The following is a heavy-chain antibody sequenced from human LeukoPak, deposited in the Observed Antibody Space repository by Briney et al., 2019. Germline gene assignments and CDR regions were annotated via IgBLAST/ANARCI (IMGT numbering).Heavy chain of an antibody. V-gene: IGHV3-21*01. Sequence: GGSLRLSCAASGFTFSSYSMNWVRQAPGKGLEWVSSISSSSSYIYYADSVKGRFTISRDNAKNSLYLQMNSLGAEDTAVYYCARGLTTGEYYFDYWGQGTLVTVSS. D-gene: IGHD7-27*01. J-gene: IGHJ4*02. CDR3: ARGLTTGEYYFDY. CDR2: ISSSSSYI. CDR1: GFTFSSYS.